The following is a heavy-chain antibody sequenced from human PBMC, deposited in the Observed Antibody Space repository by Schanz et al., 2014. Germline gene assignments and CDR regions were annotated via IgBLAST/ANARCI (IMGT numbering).Heavy chain of an antibody. D-gene: IGHD2-15*01. CDR3: AKGMGYCSGGTCYDYYYYGLDV. Sequence: EVQLLESGGGLVRPGGSLRLSCAASGFTFSSYAMSWVRQAPGKGLEWVSGISGSGGSTYYADSVKGRFTISRDNSKNTLYLQMNSLRAEDTAVFYCAKGMGYCSGGTCYDYYYYGLDVWGQGTTVTVS. J-gene: IGHJ6*02. CDR2: ISGSGGST. V-gene: IGHV3-23*01. CDR1: GFTFSSYA.